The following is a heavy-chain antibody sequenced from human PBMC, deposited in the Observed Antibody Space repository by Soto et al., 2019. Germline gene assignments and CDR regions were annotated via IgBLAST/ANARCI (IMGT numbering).Heavy chain of an antibody. D-gene: IGHD2-2*01. J-gene: IGHJ6*02. CDR3: ARGKVVAAAPYYYYGMDV. CDR1: GDSVSSNSAA. V-gene: IGHV6-1*01. CDR2: TYYRSKWYN. Sequence: SQTLSLTCAISGDSVSSNSAAWNWIRQSQSRGLEWLGRTYYRSKWYNDYAVSVKSRITINPDTSKNEVSLQLNSVTPEDTAVYYCARGKVVAAAPYYYYGMDVWGQGTTVTVSS.